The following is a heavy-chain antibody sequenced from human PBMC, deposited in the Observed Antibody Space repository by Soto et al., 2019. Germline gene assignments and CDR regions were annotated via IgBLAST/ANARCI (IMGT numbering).Heavy chain of an antibody. V-gene: IGHV1-18*01. D-gene: IGHD2-2*01. J-gene: IGHJ5*02. CDR2: ISGYNGNT. CDR3: ARDEVPPANWSVP. CDR1: GYTFTNYG. Sequence: ASVKVSCKASGYTFTNYGITWVRQAPGQGLEWMGWISGYNGNTNYAQNLQGRVTMTTDTSTSTAYMELRSLRSDDTAVYYCARDEVPPANWSVPSCQRTLVSLSS.